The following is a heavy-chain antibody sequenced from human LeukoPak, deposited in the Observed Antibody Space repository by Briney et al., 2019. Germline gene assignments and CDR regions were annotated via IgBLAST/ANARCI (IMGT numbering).Heavy chain of an antibody. V-gene: IGHV1-69*13. CDR3: ARLLDPYYDILTGHEYRDY. D-gene: IGHD3-9*01. Sequence: SVKVSCKASGGTFSSYAISWVRQAPGQGLEWMGGIIPIFGTANYAQKFQGRVTITADESTSTAYMELSSLRSEDTAVYYCARLLDPYYDILTGHEYRDYWGQGTLVTVSS. CDR2: IIPIFGTA. J-gene: IGHJ4*02. CDR1: GGTFSSYA.